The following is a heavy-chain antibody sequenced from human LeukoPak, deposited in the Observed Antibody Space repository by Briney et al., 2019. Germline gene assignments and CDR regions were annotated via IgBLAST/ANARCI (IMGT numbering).Heavy chain of an antibody. CDR3: ARDDYSRISYYYGMDV. Sequence: GASVKVSCKASGYTFTSYGISWVRQAPGQGLEWMGWISAYNGNTNYAQKLQGRVTMTTDTSTSTAYMELRSLRSDDTAVYYCARDDYSRISYYYGMDVRGQGTTVTVSS. D-gene: IGHD4-11*01. CDR1: GYTFTSYG. V-gene: IGHV1-18*01. CDR2: ISAYNGNT. J-gene: IGHJ6*02.